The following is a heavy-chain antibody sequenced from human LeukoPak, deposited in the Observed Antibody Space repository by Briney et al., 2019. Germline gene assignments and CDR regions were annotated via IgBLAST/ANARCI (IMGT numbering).Heavy chain of an antibody. V-gene: IGHV3-74*01. CDR1: GFTFSGSA. Sequence: GGSLRLSCAASGFTFSGSAMHWVRQAPGKGLVWISRINSDGSTTSYADSVKGRFTISRDNAKNTLYLQMNSLRAEDTAVYYCARACGGDCYLGDYWGQGTLVTVSS. CDR2: INSDGSTT. CDR3: ARACGGDCYLGDY. D-gene: IGHD2-21*02. J-gene: IGHJ4*02.